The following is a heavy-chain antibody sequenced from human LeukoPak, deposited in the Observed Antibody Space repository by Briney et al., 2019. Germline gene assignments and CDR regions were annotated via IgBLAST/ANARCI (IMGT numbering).Heavy chain of an antibody. CDR3: ARRVVYYFDY. CDR1: GFIFSNSA. J-gene: IGHJ4*02. Sequence: GGSLRLSCAASGFIFSNSAMNWVRQAPGKGLEWVSAISNNGGYTYYADSVKGRFTISRDNSRNTLYLQMNSLRAEDTAVYYCARRVVYYFDYWGQGTLVTVSS. V-gene: IGHV3-23*01. CDR2: ISNNGGYT. D-gene: IGHD2-15*01.